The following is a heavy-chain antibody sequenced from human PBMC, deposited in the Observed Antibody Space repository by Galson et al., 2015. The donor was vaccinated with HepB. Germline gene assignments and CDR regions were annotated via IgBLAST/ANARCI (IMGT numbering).Heavy chain of an antibody. CDR1: GFTVSSNY. CDR2: IYSGGST. D-gene: IGHD3-10*01. Sequence: SLRLSCAASGFTVSSNYMSWVRQAPGKGLEWVSVIYSGGSTYYADSVKGRFTISRDNSKNTLFLQMNSLRAEDTAVYYCAKESRTGKTPFVEHWGQGTLVTVSS. CDR3: AKESRTGKTPFVEH. J-gene: IGHJ1*01. V-gene: IGHV3-53*01.